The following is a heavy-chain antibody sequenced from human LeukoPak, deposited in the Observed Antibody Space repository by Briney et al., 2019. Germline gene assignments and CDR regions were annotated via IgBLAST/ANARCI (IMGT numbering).Heavy chain of an antibody. CDR2: IIPILGIA. V-gene: IGHV1-69*04. D-gene: IGHD3-16*01. Sequence: RASVKVSCKASGGTFSSYAISWVRQAPGQGLEWMGRIIPILGIANYAQKFQGRVTITADKSTSTAYMELSSLRSEDTAVYYCARAGGASEPGGKAFDIWGQGTMVTVSS. J-gene: IGHJ3*02. CDR3: ARAGGASEPGGKAFDI. CDR1: GGTFSSYA.